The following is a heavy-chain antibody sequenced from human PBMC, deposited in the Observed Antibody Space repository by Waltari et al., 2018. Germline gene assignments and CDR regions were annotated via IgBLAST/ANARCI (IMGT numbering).Heavy chain of an antibody. Sequence: TCTVSGGSISSGSYYWSWIRQPAGKGLEWIGYIYTSGSTNYNPSLKSRVTISVDTSKNQFSLKLSSVTAADTAVYYCARCDSYDFWSGSSPLFDYWGQGTLVTVSS. CDR3: ARCDSYDFWSGSSPLFDY. J-gene: IGHJ4*02. V-gene: IGHV4-61*09. CDR2: IYTSGST. D-gene: IGHD3-3*01. CDR1: GGSISSGSYY.